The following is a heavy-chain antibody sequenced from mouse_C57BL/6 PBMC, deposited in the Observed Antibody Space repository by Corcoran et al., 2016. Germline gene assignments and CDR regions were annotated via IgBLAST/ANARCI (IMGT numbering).Heavy chain of an antibody. CDR2: IYPGSGNT. CDR3: ARPLSTTVASMDY. J-gene: IGHJ4*01. Sequence: QVQLKQSGAELVRPGASVKLSCKASGYTFTDYYINWVKQRPGQGLEWIARIYPGSGNTYSNEKFKGKATLTAEKSSSTAYMQLSSLTSEDSAVYFWARPLSTTVASMDYWGQGTSVTGSS. V-gene: IGHV1-76*01. D-gene: IGHD1-1*01. CDR1: GYTFTDYY.